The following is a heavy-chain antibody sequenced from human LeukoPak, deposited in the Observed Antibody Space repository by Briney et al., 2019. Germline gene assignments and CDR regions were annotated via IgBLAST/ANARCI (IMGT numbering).Heavy chain of an antibody. CDR3: AKVFNRYCSSTSCYFYYFNY. D-gene: IGHD2-2*01. V-gene: IGHV3-23*01. CDR1: GVTCNSDA. CDR2: ISGSGGST. Sequence: GGALRLSCSASGVTCNSDAMGWLRQAPGKGLEWVSAISGSGGSTYYADSVKGRFTISRDNSKNTLYLQMNSLRAEDTAVYHRAKVFNRYCSSTSCYFYYFNYWGQGTLVTVSS. J-gene: IGHJ4*02.